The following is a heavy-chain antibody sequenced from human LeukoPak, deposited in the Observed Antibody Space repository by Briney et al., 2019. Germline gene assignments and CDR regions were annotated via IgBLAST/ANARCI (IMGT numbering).Heavy chain of an antibody. D-gene: IGHD2-15*01. Sequence: GGSLRLSCTASGFTFSSSAMSWVRQAPGKGLEWVSAISNNGGYTYYADSVQGRFTISRDNSKSTLCLQMNSLRAEDTAVYYCAKQLGYCSDGSCYFPYWGQGTLVTVSS. CDR3: AKQLGYCSDGSCYFPY. CDR1: GFTFSSSA. J-gene: IGHJ4*02. CDR2: ISNNGGYT. V-gene: IGHV3-23*01.